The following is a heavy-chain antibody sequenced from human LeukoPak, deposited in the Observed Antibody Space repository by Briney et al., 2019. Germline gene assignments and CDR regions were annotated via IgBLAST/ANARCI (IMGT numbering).Heavy chain of an antibody. CDR3: ARSREEGEAAAGLNWFDP. Sequence: PGGSLRLSCAASGYTSTSYAMHWVRQAPGQMLEWMGWINAGNGNTKYSQKFQGRVTITRDTSASTAYMELSSLRSEDTAVYYCARSREEGEAAAGLNWFDPWGQGTLVTVSS. J-gene: IGHJ5*02. D-gene: IGHD6-13*01. CDR2: INAGNGNT. V-gene: IGHV1-3*01. CDR1: GYTSTSYA.